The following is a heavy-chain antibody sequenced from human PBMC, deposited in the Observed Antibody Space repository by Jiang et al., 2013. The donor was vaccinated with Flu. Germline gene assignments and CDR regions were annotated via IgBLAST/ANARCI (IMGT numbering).Heavy chain of an antibody. CDR1: GDSVSSNSAT. Sequence: QTLSLTCVISGDSVSSNSATWNWIRQSPSRGLEWLGRTYYRSKWYNDYAVSVKSRITINPDTSKNQFSLQLNSVTPEDTAVYYCARTRDYYDSSGVYYFDYWGQGTLVTVSS. CDR3: ARTRDYYDSSGVYYFDY. V-gene: IGHV6-1*01. CDR2: TYYRSKWYN. D-gene: IGHD3-22*01. J-gene: IGHJ4*02.